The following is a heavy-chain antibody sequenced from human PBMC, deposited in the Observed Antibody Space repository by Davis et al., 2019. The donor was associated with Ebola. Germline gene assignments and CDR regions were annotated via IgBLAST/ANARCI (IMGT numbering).Heavy chain of an antibody. CDR3: AADLRLRTHNGYEV. V-gene: IGHV3-15*07. D-gene: IGHD5/OR15-5a*01. CDR1: GFSFNDAW. CDR2: VKNRGDGGTA. J-gene: IGHJ3*01. Sequence: PGGSLRLSCAGSGFSFNDAWMNWVRQAPGKGLEWVGRVKNRGDGGTADYGASVNGRFTASRDDSRNRFFLQMNSRRTEDTALYYGAADLRLRTHNGYEVWGQGTLVTVSS.